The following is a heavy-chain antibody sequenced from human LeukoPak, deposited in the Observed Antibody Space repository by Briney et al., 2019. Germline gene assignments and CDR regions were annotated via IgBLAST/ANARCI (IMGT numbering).Heavy chain of an antibody. CDR2: IKQDGSEK. CDR1: GFNFSSYW. J-gene: IGHJ3*02. CDR3: AREYYYDSSGYQGDAFDI. V-gene: IGHV3-7*01. D-gene: IGHD3-22*01. Sequence: GGSLRLSCAASGFNFSSYWMSWVRQAPGKGLAWVANIKQDGSEKSYVDSVKGRFTISRDNDKNSLYLQMNSLRAEDTAVYYCAREYYYDSSGYQGDAFDIWGQGTMVTVSS.